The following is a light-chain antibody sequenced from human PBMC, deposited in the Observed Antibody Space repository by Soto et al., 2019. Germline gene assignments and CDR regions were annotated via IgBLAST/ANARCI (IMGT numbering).Light chain of an antibody. Sequence: EIVMTQSPGTLSLSPGERATLSCRASQNVRSYLAWYQQKPGQAPSVLIYGASTRATGIPARFSGSGSGTEFTLTISSLQSEDFAVYYCQQYYNWPRTFGQGTKV. CDR2: GAS. CDR1: QNVRSY. V-gene: IGKV3-15*01. CDR3: QQYYNWPRT. J-gene: IGKJ1*01.